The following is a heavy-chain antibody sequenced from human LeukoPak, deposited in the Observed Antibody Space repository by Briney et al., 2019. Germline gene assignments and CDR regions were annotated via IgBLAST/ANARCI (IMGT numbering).Heavy chain of an antibody. CDR2: IYYSGST. Sequence: SETLSLTCTVSGGSISSYYWSWIRQPPGKGLEWIGYIYYSGSTNYNPSLKSRVTISVDTSRNQFSLKLSSVTAADTAVYYCARDPKWGYLDLWGRGTLVTVSS. J-gene: IGHJ2*01. D-gene: IGHD1-26*01. CDR3: ARDPKWGYLDL. CDR1: GGSISSYY. V-gene: IGHV4-59*12.